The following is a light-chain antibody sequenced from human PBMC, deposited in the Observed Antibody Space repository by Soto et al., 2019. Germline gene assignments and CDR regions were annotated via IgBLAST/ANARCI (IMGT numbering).Light chain of an antibody. CDR3: QLWVSSSHHFYA. V-gene: IGLV3-21*02. CDR1: NIGSKS. J-gene: IGLJ1*01. Sequence: SYELTQPPSVSVAPGQTARITCGGDNIGSKSVHWYQQKPGQAPVLLVYNDRDRPSGIPERFSGSNSGNTATLTISRVEAGDEADYYCQLWVSSSHHFYAFGTGTRVTVL. CDR2: NDR.